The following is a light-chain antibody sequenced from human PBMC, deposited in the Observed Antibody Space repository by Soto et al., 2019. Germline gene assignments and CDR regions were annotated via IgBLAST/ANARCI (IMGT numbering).Light chain of an antibody. CDR2: EVS. V-gene: IGLV2-8*01. J-gene: IGLJ3*02. CDR1: SSDLGAYDY. Sequence: QSVLTQPPSASGSPGQSVTISCTGTSSDLGAYDYVSWYQQHPGKAPKLMIYEVSKRPSGVPDRFSGSKSGNTASLTVSGLQAEDEADYYCSSYAGSNNWVFGGGTQLTVL. CDR3: SSYAGSNNWV.